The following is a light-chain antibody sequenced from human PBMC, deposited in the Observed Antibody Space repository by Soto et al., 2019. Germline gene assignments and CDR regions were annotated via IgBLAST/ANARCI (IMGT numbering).Light chain of an antibody. J-gene: IGLJ2*01. CDR3: PSYTSSSTRV. CDR1: SSDVGGYNY. CDR2: DVS. V-gene: IGLV2-14*01. Sequence: QSALTQPASVSGSPGQSITISCTGTSSDVGGYNYVSWYQQHPGKAPKLIIYDVSNRPSGVSNRFSGSKSGNTASLTISGLQAEDEADYYCPSYTSSSTRVFGGGTKLTVL.